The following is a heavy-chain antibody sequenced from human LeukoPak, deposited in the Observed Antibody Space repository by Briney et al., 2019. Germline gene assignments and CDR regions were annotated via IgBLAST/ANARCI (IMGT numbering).Heavy chain of an antibody. D-gene: IGHD3-22*01. V-gene: IGHV3-66*01. Sequence: GGSLRLSCAASGFTVSSNYMTWVRQAPGKGLECVSIIHSGGSTDYADSVKGRFTISRDNSKNTLYPQMNSLRAEDTAVYFCAAKWLLRRYWGQGTLVTVSS. CDR3: AAKWLLRRY. J-gene: IGHJ4*02. CDR1: GFTVSSNY. CDR2: IHSGGST.